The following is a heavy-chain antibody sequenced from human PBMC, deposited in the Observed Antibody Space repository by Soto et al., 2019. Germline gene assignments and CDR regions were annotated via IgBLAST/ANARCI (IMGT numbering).Heavy chain of an antibody. V-gene: IGHV1-2*02. CDR2: INPNSGGT. CDR1: GYTFTGYY. D-gene: IGHD3-3*01. CDR3: ARGDRDFWSGYLYYFDY. J-gene: IGHJ4*02. Sequence: ASVKVSCKASGYTFTGYYMHWVLQAPGQGLEWMGWINPNSGGTNYAQKFQGRVTMTRDTSISTAYMELSRLRSDDTAVYYCARGDRDFWSGYLYYFDYWGQGTLVTVSS.